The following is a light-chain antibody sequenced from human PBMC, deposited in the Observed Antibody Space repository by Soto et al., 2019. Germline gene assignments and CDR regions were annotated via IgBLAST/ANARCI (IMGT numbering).Light chain of an antibody. CDR3: QQYGSSPPIN. J-gene: IGKJ5*01. Sequence: EIVLTQSPVTLSLSPGAIATLSCSASQSVSSSYLAWYQQKPGQAPRLLIYGASSRATGIPDRFSGSGSGTDFTLTISRLEPEDFAVYYCQQYGSSPPINFGQGTRLEIK. CDR2: GAS. CDR1: QSVSSSY. V-gene: IGKV3-20*01.